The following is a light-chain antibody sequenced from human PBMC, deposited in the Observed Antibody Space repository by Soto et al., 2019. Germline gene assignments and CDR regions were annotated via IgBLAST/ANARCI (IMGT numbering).Light chain of an antibody. CDR3: QQYGTSPIT. CDR1: QTVRSSY. J-gene: IGKJ5*01. V-gene: IGKV3-20*01. Sequence: DIVLTQSPGTLSVSPGERATLSCRASQTVRSSYLAWYQQRPGQAPRLLIYGASGRATGIPDRFIGSGSGTDFTLTISRLEAEDFAVYFCQQYGTSPITLGQGTRLEIK. CDR2: GAS.